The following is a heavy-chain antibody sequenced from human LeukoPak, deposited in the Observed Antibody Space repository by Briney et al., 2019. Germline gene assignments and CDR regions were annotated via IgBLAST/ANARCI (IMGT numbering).Heavy chain of an antibody. D-gene: IGHD3-3*01. CDR2: IYYSGST. CDR3: ARGSQRDFWRGEYYFDY. Sequence: SETLSLTCTVSGGSISIYYWSWIRQPPGKGLEWIGYIYYSGSTNYNPSLKSRVTISVDTSKNQFSLKLSSVTAADTAVYYCARGSQRDFWRGEYYFDYWGQGTLVTVPS. CDR1: GGSISIYY. J-gene: IGHJ4*02. V-gene: IGHV4-59*08.